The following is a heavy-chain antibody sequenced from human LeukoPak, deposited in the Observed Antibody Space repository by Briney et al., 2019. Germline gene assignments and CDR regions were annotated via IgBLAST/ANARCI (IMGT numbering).Heavy chain of an antibody. CDR2: IWYDGSNK. D-gene: IGHD5-18*01. V-gene: IGHV3-33*01. Sequence: GGSLRLSCAASGFTFSNYGMHWVRQAPGKGLEWVAAIWYDGSNKYYGDSVKGRFTISRDNSKNTLYLQMNSLRAEDTAAYYCAREDVDTAMVRDYWGQGTLVTVSS. J-gene: IGHJ4*02. CDR3: AREDVDTAMVRDY. CDR1: GFTFSNYG.